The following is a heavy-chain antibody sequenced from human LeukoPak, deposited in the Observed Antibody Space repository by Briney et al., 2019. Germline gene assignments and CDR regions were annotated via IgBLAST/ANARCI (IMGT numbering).Heavy chain of an antibody. V-gene: IGHV3-48*01. Sequence: PGGSLRLSYAASGFTFSSYSMNWVRQAPGKGLEWVSYISSSSSTIYYADSVKGRFTISRDNAKNSLYLQTNSLRAEDTAVYYCARGTTGHPFGYWGQGTLVTVSS. CDR2: ISSSSSTI. D-gene: IGHD3-9*01. J-gene: IGHJ4*02. CDR1: GFTFSSYS. CDR3: ARGTTGHPFGY.